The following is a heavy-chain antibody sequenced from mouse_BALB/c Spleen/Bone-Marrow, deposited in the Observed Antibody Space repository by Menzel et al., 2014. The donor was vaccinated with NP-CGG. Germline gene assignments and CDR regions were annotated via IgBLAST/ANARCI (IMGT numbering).Heavy chain of an antibody. V-gene: IGHV14-3*02. CDR1: GFNIKDTY. J-gene: IGHJ2*01. CDR3: ASYVYGYYFDY. CDR2: IDPANGNT. Sequence: VQLQQSGAELVKPGASVKLSCTASGFNIKDTYMHWVKQRPEQGLEWIGRIDPANGNTKYDPKFQGKATITADTSSITAYLQLSSLISEDSAVYYCASYVYGYYFDYWGQGTTLTVSS. D-gene: IGHD2-2*01.